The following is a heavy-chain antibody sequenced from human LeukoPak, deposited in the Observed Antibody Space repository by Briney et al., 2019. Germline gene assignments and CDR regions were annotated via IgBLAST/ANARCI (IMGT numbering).Heavy chain of an antibody. CDR3: ARDIAASAFDI. D-gene: IGHD6-13*01. CDR2: IYHSGST. J-gene: IGHJ3*02. Sequence: SGTLSLTCAVSGGSISSSNWWRWGRRPPGKGLEWIGEIYHSGSTNYNPSLKSRVTISVDKSKNQFSLKLSSVTAADTAVYYCARDIAASAFDIWGQGTMVTVS. V-gene: IGHV4-4*02. CDR1: GGSISSSNW.